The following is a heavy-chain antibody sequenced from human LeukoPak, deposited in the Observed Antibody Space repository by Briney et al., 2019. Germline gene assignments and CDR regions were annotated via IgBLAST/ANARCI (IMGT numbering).Heavy chain of an antibody. CDR1: GGTFSSYA. D-gene: IGHD3-3*01. V-gene: IGHV1-69*05. CDR3: ARSENYDFWSGDAFDY. CDR2: IIPIFGTA. Sequence: SVKVSCKASGGTFSSYAISWVRQAPGQGLEWMERIIPIFGTANYAQKFQGRVTITTDESTSTAYMELSSLRSEDTAVYYCARSENYDFWSGDAFDYWGQGTLVTVSS. J-gene: IGHJ4*02.